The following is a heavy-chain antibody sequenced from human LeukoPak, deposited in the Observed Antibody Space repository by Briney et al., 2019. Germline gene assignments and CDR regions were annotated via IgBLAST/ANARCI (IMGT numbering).Heavy chain of an antibody. CDR3: AREGAPRYSSGWYLDY. CDR1: GFTFSSYS. CDR2: ISSSSSYI. V-gene: IGHV3-21*01. D-gene: IGHD6-19*01. J-gene: IGHJ4*02. Sequence: GGSLRLSCAASGFTFSSYSMNWVRQAPGKGLEWVSSISSSSSYIYYADSVKGRFPISRDNAKNSLYLQMNSLRAEDTAVYYCAREGAPRYSSGWYLDYWGQGTLVTVSS.